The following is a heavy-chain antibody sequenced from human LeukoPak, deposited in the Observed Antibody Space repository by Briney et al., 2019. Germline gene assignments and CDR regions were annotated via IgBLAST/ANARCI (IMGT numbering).Heavy chain of an antibody. CDR1: GGSFSGCY. Sequence: SETLSLTCAVYGGSFSGCYWSWIRQPPGKGLEWIGEINHSGSTNYNPSLKSRVTISVDTSKNQFSLKLSSVTAADTAVYYCARGRIVATHFDYWGQGTLVTVSS. D-gene: IGHD5-12*01. V-gene: IGHV4-34*01. CDR3: ARGRIVATHFDY. J-gene: IGHJ4*02. CDR2: INHSGST.